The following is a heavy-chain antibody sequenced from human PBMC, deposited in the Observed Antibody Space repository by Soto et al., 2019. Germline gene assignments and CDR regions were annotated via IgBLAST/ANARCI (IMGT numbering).Heavy chain of an antibody. CDR3: ARVGHITNYGMAV. Sequence: QVQLVQSGAKVKKPGSSVKVSCEASGGTFSSYPINWVRQAPGQGLEWMGGIIPFFGTSNYAQKFQGRVTITADDSTSTAYMELRSLRSEDTAVYYCARVGHITNYGMAVWGQGTTVTVSS. V-gene: IGHV1-69*01. J-gene: IGHJ6*02. CDR2: IIPFFGTS. D-gene: IGHD1-26*01. CDR1: GGTFSSYP.